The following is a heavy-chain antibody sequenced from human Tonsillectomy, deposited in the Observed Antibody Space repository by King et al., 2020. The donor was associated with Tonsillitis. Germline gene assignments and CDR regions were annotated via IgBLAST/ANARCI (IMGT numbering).Heavy chain of an antibody. CDR1: GYTFNVHY. CDR2: INPNSGGT. CDR3: ARAHNDWGRHSPYYFDH. D-gene: IGHD3-16*01. J-gene: IGHJ4*02. V-gene: IGHV1-2*02. Sequence: QLVQSGAEVKKPGASVKVSCKASGYTFNVHYIHWVRQAPGQGLEWLGWINPNSGGTNYAQKFQGRVTMTGDTSIRTAYMEVNRLRSDDTAVYYCARAHNDWGRHSPYYFDHWGQGTRVTVSS.